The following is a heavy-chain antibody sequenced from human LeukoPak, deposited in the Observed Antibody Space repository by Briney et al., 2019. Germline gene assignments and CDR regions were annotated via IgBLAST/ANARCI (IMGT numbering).Heavy chain of an antibody. CDR2: IYWDDDK. Sequence: SGPTLVKPTQTLTLTCTFSGFSLSTSGVGVGWIRQPPGKALEWLALIYWDDDKRYSPSLKSRLTITKDTSKNQVVLTMTNMDPVEKAKFSCAHSPGGGYYFNYGGRETLSPSPQ. J-gene: IGHJ4*02. CDR3: AHSPGGGYYFNY. V-gene: IGHV2-5*02. D-gene: IGHD4-23*01. CDR1: GFSLSTSGVG.